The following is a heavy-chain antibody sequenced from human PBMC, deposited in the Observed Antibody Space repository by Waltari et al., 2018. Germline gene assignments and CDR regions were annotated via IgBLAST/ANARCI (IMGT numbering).Heavy chain of an antibody. CDR1: GCTVRGYA. CDR3: AKDLGGFSGSHWYFDL. V-gene: IGHV3-23*04. CDR2: ISGSDGRT. J-gene: IGHJ2*01. Sequence: EVQLVESGGGLVQPGGSLRLSCAASGCTVRGYALSWVRQAPGRGLEWVSSISGSDGRTNYADSAKGRFTISRDNVKNTLFLQMNSLRADDAAVYYCAKDLGGFSGSHWYFDLWGRGTLVTVSS. D-gene: IGHD5-12*01.